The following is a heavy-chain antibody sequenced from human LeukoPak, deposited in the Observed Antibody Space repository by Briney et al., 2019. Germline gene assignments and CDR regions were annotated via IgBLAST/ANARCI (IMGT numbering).Heavy chain of an antibody. D-gene: IGHD4-17*01. J-gene: IGHJ4*02. V-gene: IGHV3-30-3*01. CDR1: GFTFSSYV. CDR3: ARGAGDYGDYADY. Sequence: GGSLRLSCAASGFTFSSYVMSWVRQAPGKGLEWVAVISYDGSNKYYADSVKGRFTISRDNSKNTLYLQMNSLRAEDTAVYYCARGAGDYGDYADYWGQGTLVTVSS. CDR2: ISYDGSNK.